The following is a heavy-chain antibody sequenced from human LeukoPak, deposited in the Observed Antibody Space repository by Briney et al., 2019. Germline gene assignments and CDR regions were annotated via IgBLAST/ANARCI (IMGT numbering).Heavy chain of an antibody. CDR1: GFTFSSYW. J-gene: IGHJ4*02. D-gene: IGHD3-22*01. V-gene: IGHV3-7*03. CDR2: IKQDGSEK. CDR3: ASHDSSGYYPPFDF. Sequence: GGSLRLSCAASGFTFSSYWMSWVRQAPGKGLEWVANIKQDGSEKYYVDSVKGRFTISRDNSKNTLYLQMNSLRAEDTAVYYCASHDSSGYYPPFDFWGQGTLVTVSS.